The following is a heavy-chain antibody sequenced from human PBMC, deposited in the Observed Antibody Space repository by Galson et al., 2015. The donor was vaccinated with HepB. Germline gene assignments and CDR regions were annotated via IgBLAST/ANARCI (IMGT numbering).Heavy chain of an antibody. D-gene: IGHD2-15*01. CDR3: ARDLRRRIVVVVDATLNY. J-gene: IGHJ4*02. CDR1: GYTFTGYY. V-gene: IGHV1-2*06. Sequence: SVKVSCKASGYTFTGYYMHWVRQAPGQGLEWMGRINPNSGGINYAQKFQGRVTMTRDTSISTAYMELSRLRSDDTAVYYCARDLRRRIVVVVDATLNYWGQGTLVTVSS. CDR2: INPNSGGI.